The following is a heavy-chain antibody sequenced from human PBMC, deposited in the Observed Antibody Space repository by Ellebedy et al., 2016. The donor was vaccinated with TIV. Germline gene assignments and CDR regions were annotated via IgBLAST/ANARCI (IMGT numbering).Heavy chain of an antibody. CDR1: GFTFEDFA. Sequence: PGGSLRLSCVVSGFTFEDFAFHWVRQAPGKGLEWVSGINWSGATFGHADSVKGRFTISRDNAKNTLYLQMDSLRVDDMALYFFARSRGFSYGNDAFDLWGQGTVVIVSS. J-gene: IGHJ3*01. V-gene: IGHV3-9*03. CDR3: ARSRGFSYGNDAFDL. D-gene: IGHD5-18*01. CDR2: INWSGATF.